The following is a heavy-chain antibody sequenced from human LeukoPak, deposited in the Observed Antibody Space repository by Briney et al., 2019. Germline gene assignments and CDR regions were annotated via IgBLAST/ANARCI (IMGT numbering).Heavy chain of an antibody. V-gene: IGHV1-2*04. Sequence: GASVEVSCKASGYTFTGYYMHWVRQAPGQGLEWMGWINPNSGGTNYAQKFQGWVTMTRDTSISTAYMELSRLRSDDTAVYYCARNYYGSGSYLSFDYWGQGTLVTVSS. J-gene: IGHJ4*02. CDR2: INPNSGGT. CDR3: ARNYYGSGSYLSFDY. D-gene: IGHD3-10*01. CDR1: GYTFTGYY.